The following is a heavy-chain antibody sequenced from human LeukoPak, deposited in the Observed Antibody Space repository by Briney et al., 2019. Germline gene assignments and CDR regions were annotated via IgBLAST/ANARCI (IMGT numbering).Heavy chain of an antibody. V-gene: IGHV1-18*01. CDR3: ARDFSGYSGSPDGAFDI. D-gene: IGHD1-26*01. CDR1: GYTFTSYG. J-gene: IGHJ3*02. Sequence: GASVKVSCKASGYTFTSYGISWVRQAPGQGLEWMGWISAYNGNTNYAQKLQGRVTMTTDTSTSTAYMELRSLRSDDTAVYYCARDFSGYSGSPDGAFDIWGQGTMVTVSS. CDR2: ISAYNGNT.